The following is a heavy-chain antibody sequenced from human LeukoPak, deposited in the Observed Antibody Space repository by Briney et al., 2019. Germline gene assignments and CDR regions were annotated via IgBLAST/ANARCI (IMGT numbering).Heavy chain of an antibody. Sequence: PSETLSLTCTVSGGSISSSSYYWGWIRQPPGKGLEWIGSIYYSGSTYYNPSLKSRVTISVDTSKNQFSLKLSSVTAADTAVYYCARYGVTDDYWGQGTLVTVSS. CDR2: IYYSGST. V-gene: IGHV4-39*01. D-gene: IGHD2-21*02. J-gene: IGHJ4*02. CDR1: GGSISSSSYY. CDR3: ARYGVTDDY.